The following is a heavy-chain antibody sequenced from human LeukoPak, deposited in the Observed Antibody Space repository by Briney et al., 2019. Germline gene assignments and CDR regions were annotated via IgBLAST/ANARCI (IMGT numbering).Heavy chain of an antibody. CDR1: GGSISSGDHY. J-gene: IGHJ4*02. CDR2: IHYSGST. V-gene: IGHV4-30-4*01. CDR3: ARDTVHRVAAVEGSY. D-gene: IGHD6-13*01. Sequence: SQTLSLTCIVSGGSISSGDHYWSWIRQPPGKGLEWIGHIHYSGSTYYNPSLKSRLTISVDTSKNQFSLNLRSVTAADTAVYYCARDTVHRVAAVEGSYWGQGTLVTVPS.